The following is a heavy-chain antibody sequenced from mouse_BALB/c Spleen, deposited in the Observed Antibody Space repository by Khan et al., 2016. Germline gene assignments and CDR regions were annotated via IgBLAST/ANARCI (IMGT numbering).Heavy chain of an antibody. CDR3: AGSGTTVVATRYFDV. D-gene: IGHD1-1*01. J-gene: IGHJ1*01. CDR2: ISYSGST. CDR1: GYSITSDYA. V-gene: IGHV3-2*02. Sequence: VQLQQSGPGLVKPSQSLSLTCTVTGYSITSDYAWNWIRQFPGNKLEWMGYISYSGSTSYNPSLKSRISITRDTSKNQFFLQLNSVTTEDTATYYCAGSGTTVVATRYFDVWGAGTTVTVSS.